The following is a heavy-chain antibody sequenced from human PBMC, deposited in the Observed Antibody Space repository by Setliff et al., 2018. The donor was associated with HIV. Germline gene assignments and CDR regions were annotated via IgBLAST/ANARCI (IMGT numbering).Heavy chain of an antibody. J-gene: IGHJ6*03. CDR2: IYYSGST. Sequence: SETLSLTCTVSGGSISGYYWGWIRQPPGKGLEWIGSIYYSGSTYYNPSLKSRVTISIDTSKNQFSLKLSSVTAADTAVYYCARGLVVVTDSDYDTNYYYYYYMDVWGKGTTVTVSS. CDR3: ARGLVVVTDSDYDTNYYYYYYMDV. CDR1: GGSISGYY. D-gene: IGHD5-12*01. V-gene: IGHV4-39*07.